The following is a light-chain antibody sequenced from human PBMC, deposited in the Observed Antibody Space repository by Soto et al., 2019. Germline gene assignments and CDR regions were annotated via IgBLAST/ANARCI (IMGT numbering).Light chain of an antibody. CDR2: DVS. J-gene: IGLJ3*02. Sequence: QSALTQPRSVSGSPGQSVTISCTGTSSDVGGYNFVSWYQQHPGKAPKLMIYDVSKRPSGVPDRFSGSKSGNTASLTISGLQADDEADYYCCSYAGYYTWVFGGGTKLTVL. CDR1: SSDVGGYNF. CDR3: CSYAGYYTWV. V-gene: IGLV2-11*01.